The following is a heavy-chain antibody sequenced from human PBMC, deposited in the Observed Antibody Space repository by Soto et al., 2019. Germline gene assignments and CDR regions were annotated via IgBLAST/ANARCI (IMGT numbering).Heavy chain of an antibody. Sequence: QVQLVESGGGVVQPGRSLRLSCAASGFTFSSYGMHWVRQAPGKGLEWVAVISYDGSNKYYADSVKGRFTISRDNSKNTLYLQMNSLRAEDTAVYYCAKDLYSSSPGMDVWGQGTTVTVSS. D-gene: IGHD6-6*01. CDR2: ISYDGSNK. CDR3: AKDLYSSSPGMDV. J-gene: IGHJ6*02. V-gene: IGHV3-30*18. CDR1: GFTFSSYG.